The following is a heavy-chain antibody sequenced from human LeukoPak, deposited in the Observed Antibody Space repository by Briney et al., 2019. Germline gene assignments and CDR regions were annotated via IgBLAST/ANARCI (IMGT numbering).Heavy chain of an antibody. CDR1: GYTFTSYD. CDR2: MNPNSGNT. D-gene: IGHD6-19*01. Sequence: ASVKVSCKASGYTFTSYDINWVRQATGQGLEWMGWMNPNSGNTSYAQKFQGRVTMTRDTSTSTVYMELSSLRSEDTAVYYCARDQLPAGIAVAGTPGNWGQGTLVTVSS. CDR3: ARDQLPAGIAVAGTPGN. V-gene: IGHV1-8*01. J-gene: IGHJ4*02.